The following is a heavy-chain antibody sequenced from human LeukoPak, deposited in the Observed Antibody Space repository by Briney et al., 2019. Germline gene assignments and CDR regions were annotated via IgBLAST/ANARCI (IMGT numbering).Heavy chain of an antibody. J-gene: IGHJ6*02. V-gene: IGHV3-30*18. CDR3: AKGLLYGMDV. CDR1: GFTFSSYG. CDR2: ISYDGSNK. Sequence: GGSLRLSCAASGFTFSSYGMHWVRQAPGKGLEWVAVISYDGSNKYYADSVKGRFSISRDNSKNTLYLQMNSLRAEDTAVYYCAKGLLYGMDVWGQGTTVTVSS.